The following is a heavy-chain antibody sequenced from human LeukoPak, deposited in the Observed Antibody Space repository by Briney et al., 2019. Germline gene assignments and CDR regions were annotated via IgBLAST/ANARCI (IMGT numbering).Heavy chain of an antibody. CDR2: IIPIFGTA. D-gene: IGHD3-22*01. CDR1: GYIFSRYT. V-gene: IGHV1-69*13. CDR3: AREGEDYYDSSGYRYFDY. Sequence: SVKVSCKASGYIFSRYTVHWMRQAPEQRLEWMGGIIPIFGTANYAQKFQGRVTITADESTSTAYMELSSLRSEDTAVYYCAREGEDYYDSSGYRYFDYWGQGTLVTVSS. J-gene: IGHJ4*02.